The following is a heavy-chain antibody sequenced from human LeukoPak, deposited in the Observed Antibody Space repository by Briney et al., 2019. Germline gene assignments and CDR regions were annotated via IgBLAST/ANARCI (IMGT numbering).Heavy chain of an antibody. J-gene: IGHJ3*02. V-gene: IGHV3-21*01. D-gene: IGHD5-12*01. CDR2: ISSSSSYI. CDR1: GFTFSSYS. CDR3: ARVRDIVATMGNAFDI. Sequence: PGGSLRLSCAASGFTFSSYSMNWVRQAPGKGLEWVSSISSSSSYIYYADSVKGRFTISRDNAKNSLYLQMNSLRAEDTAVYYCARVRDIVATMGNAFDIWGQGTMVTVSS.